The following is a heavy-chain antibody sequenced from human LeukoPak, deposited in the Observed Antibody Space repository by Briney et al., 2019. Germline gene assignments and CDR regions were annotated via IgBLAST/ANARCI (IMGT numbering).Heavy chain of an antibody. D-gene: IGHD6-19*01. CDR1: GESISSGNY. V-gene: IGHV4-4*02. J-gene: IGHJ4*02. CDR2: TYQSGIT. CDR3: ARDPRPRGGWFYFDY. Sequence: SGTLSLTCGVSGESISSGNYWNWVRQPPGKGLEWIGDTYQSGITNYNPSLKSRVTMSVDKSKNEFSLKLDSVTAADTAVYYCARDPRPRGGWFYFDYWGQGILVTVSS.